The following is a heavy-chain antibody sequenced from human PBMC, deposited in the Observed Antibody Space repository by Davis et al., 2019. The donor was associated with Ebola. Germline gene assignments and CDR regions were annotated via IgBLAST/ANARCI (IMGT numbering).Heavy chain of an antibody. CDR1: GYPFTAYG. CDR2: ISADNGNT. V-gene: IGHV1-18*01. CDR3: ARDRYNWNDFDY. Sequence: ASVKVSCKATGYPFTAYGISWVRQAPGQGLEWMGWISADNGNTKYAQKFQDRVTMTTDTSTSTVYMELTSLTSDDTAMYYCARDRYNWNDFDYWGQGTLVTVSS. J-gene: IGHJ4*02. D-gene: IGHD1-20*01.